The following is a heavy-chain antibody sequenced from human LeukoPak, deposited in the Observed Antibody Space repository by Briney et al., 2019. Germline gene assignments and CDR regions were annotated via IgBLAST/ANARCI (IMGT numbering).Heavy chain of an antibody. CDR1: GYTFTSYY. Sequence: ASVKVSCKASGYTFTSYYMHWVRQAPGQGLEWMGIINPSGGSTSYAQKFQGRVTMTRDMSTSTVYMELSSLRSEDTAVYYCARSTVKDIVVVPAAPYYMDVWVKGTTVTVSS. V-gene: IGHV1-46*01. J-gene: IGHJ6*03. CDR2: INPSGGST. D-gene: IGHD2-2*01. CDR3: ARSTVKDIVVVPAAPYYMDV.